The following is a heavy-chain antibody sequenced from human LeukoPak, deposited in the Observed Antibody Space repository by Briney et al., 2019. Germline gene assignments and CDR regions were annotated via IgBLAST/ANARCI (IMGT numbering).Heavy chain of an antibody. D-gene: IGHD6-13*01. Sequence: QPGGSLRLSCAASGFTFSSYRMNWVRQAPGKGLEWVSYISSSSSTIYYADSVKGRFTISRDNAKNSLYLQMNSLRDEDTAVYYCARENPANHIAAAGNFDYWGQGTLVTVSS. V-gene: IGHV3-48*02. J-gene: IGHJ4*02. CDR3: ARENPANHIAAAGNFDY. CDR1: GFTFSSYR. CDR2: ISSSSSTI.